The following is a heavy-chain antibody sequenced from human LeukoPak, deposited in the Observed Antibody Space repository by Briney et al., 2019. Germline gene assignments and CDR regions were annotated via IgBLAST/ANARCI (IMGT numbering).Heavy chain of an antibody. V-gene: IGHV3-7*01. CDR3: VSTMTFDY. CDR1: GFIFSYYA. J-gene: IGHJ4*02. CDR2: INQDGSEK. Sequence: GRSLRLSCAASGFIFSYYAIHWVRQAPGKGLEWVANINQDGSEKYYVDSVKGRFTISRDNAKNSLYLQMNSLRAEDTAVYFCVSTMTFDYWGQGTLVTVSS. D-gene: IGHD3-22*01.